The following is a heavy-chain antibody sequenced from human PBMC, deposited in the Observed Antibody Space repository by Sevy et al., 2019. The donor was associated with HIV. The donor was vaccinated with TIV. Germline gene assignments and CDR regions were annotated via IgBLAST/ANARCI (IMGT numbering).Heavy chain of an antibody. J-gene: IGHJ4*02. D-gene: IGHD5-18*01. CDR1: GFTFSSYW. CDR3: ARDNVDTPMALYKMFDY. CDR2: INTDGSIT. Sequence: GGSLRLSCAASGFTFSSYWMHWVRQAPGKGLVWVSRINTDGSITTYADSVKGRFTISRDNAKNTLYLQMNSLRVEDTAVYYCARDNVDTPMALYKMFDYWGQGTLVTVSS. V-gene: IGHV3-74*01.